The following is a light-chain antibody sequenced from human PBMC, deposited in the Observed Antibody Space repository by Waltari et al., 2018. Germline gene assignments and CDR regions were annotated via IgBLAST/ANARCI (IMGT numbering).Light chain of an antibody. J-gene: IGKJ3*01. CDR3: MQALQTFT. V-gene: IGKV2-28*01. CDR2: LGS. CDR1: QSLLDSNGYNC. Sequence: EIVMTQSPLSLPVTPGEPASISCRSSQSLLDSNGYNCLDWYLQKPGQSPQLLIYLGSNRASGVPERFSGSGSATDLTLKISRVEAEDVGVDYCMQALQTFTFGAGTKVDIK.